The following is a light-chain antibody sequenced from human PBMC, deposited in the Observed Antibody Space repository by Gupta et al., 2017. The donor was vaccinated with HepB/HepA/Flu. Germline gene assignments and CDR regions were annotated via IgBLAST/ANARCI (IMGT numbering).Light chain of an antibody. CDR3: YSREKRDNSYV. Sequence: SSELTQDPAVSVALGQTFRITCQGDSLRTYYATWYQQKPGQAPLLVIYGNNNRPSGIPDRFSGSSSGNTASLTITGAQAEDEADYYCYSREKRDNSYVFGPGTKVTVL. V-gene: IGLV3-19*01. CDR1: SLRTYY. J-gene: IGLJ1*01. CDR2: GNN.